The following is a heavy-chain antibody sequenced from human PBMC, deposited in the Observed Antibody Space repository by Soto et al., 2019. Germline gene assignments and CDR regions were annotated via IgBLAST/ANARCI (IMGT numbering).Heavy chain of an antibody. CDR3: AKDQTYDILTGYHDY. CDR1: AFTFDDYA. D-gene: IGHD3-9*01. Sequence: SLTLSCPASAFTFDDYAMHWVRQAPGKGLEWVSGISWNSGSIGYADSVKGRFTISRDNAKNSLYLQMNSLRAEDTALYYCAKDQTYDILTGYHDYWGQGTLVTVSS. V-gene: IGHV3-9*01. CDR2: ISWNSGSI. J-gene: IGHJ4*02.